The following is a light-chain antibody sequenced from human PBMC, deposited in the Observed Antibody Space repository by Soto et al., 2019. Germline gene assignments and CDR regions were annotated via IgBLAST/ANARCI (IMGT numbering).Light chain of an antibody. CDR3: QQYGSSPWT. V-gene: IGKV3-20*01. J-gene: IGKJ1*01. CDR2: GAS. Sequence: EIVLTQSPGTLSLSPGERATLSCRASQSVSSSYLAWYQQKPGQAPRPLIYGASSRAIGIPDRFSGSGSGTDFILTISRLEPADFAVYYCQQYGSSPWTFGQGTKVEIK. CDR1: QSVSSSY.